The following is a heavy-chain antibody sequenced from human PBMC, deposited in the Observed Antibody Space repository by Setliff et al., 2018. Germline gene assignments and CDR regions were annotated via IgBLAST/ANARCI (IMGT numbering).Heavy chain of an antibody. CDR2: MNPNSGTT. Sequence: ASVKVSCKASGYTFTSYDVNWVRQATGQGLEWMGWMNPNSGTTEYAASVKGRFTISRDDSKSIAYLQMNSLRAEDTAVYYCARDLYNSGWLRGPDIWGQGTMVTVSS. J-gene: IGHJ3*02. CDR3: ARDLYNSGWLRGPDI. CDR1: GYTFTSYD. D-gene: IGHD6-19*01. V-gene: IGHV1-8*02.